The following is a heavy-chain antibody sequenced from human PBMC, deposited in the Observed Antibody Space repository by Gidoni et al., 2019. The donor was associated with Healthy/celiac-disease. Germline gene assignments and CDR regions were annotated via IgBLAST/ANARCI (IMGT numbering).Heavy chain of an antibody. Sequence: QVQLQQWGAGLLKPSETLSLTCAVYGGSFSGYYWSWLRQPPGKGLEWIGEINHSGSTNYNPSLKSRVTISVDTSKNQFSLKLSSVTAADTAVYYCARVRYSGSYYYYYGMDVWGQGTTVTVSS. CDR2: INHSGST. CDR1: GGSFSGYY. V-gene: IGHV4-34*01. J-gene: IGHJ6*02. D-gene: IGHD1-26*01. CDR3: ARVRYSGSYYYYYGMDV.